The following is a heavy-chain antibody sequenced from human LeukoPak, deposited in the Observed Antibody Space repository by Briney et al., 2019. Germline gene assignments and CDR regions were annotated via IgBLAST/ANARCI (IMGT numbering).Heavy chain of an antibody. D-gene: IGHD6-13*01. CDR2: IWYDGSKE. CDR3: ARDPQSSPGDY. J-gene: IGHJ4*02. CDR1: GFAFSSQA. V-gene: IGHV3-33*08. Sequence: PGGSLRLSCAASGFAFSSQAMGWVRQAPGKGLEWVAVIWYDGSKESYADSVKGRFTISRDTSKNTVYLQMNGLRAEDTAVYYCARDPQSSPGDYWGQGTLVTVSS.